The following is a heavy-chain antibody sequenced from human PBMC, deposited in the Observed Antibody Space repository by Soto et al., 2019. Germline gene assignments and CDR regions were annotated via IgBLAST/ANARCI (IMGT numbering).Heavy chain of an antibody. Sequence: QVQLVQSGAEVKKPGASVKVSCKVSGYTLTELSMHWVRQAPGKGLEWMGGFDPEDGETIYAQKFQGRVTMTEDTSTDTAYMELSSLRSEDTAVYYCATGVWYYDSSGRIGWFAPWGQGTLVTVSS. J-gene: IGHJ5*02. CDR2: FDPEDGET. CDR3: ATGVWYYDSSGRIGWFAP. D-gene: IGHD3-22*01. CDR1: GYTLTELS. V-gene: IGHV1-24*01.